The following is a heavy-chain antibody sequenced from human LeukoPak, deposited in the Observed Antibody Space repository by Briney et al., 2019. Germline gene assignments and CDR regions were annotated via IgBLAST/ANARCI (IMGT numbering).Heavy chain of an antibody. V-gene: IGHV4-59*01. Sequence: SETLSLTCTVSGCSISSYYWSWIRQPPGKGLEWIGSISHSGSTHYNPSLKSRVTISVDTSKNQFSLKLSSVTAADTAVYYCARDRVGQQLVGRNYYYYYMDVWGKGTTVTISS. J-gene: IGHJ6*03. D-gene: IGHD6-13*01. CDR3: ARDRVGQQLVGRNYYYYYMDV. CDR1: GCSISSYY. CDR2: ISHSGST.